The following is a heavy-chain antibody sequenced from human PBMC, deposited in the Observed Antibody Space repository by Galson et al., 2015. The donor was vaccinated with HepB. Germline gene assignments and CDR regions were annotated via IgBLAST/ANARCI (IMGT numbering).Heavy chain of an antibody. CDR3: VRDGRPQSVHNMYFYFGMDV. J-gene: IGHJ6*02. V-gene: IGHV7-4-1*02. Sequence: SVKVSCKVSGYTFTSYAMNWVRQAPGQGLEWMGWINTNTGNPTYAQGFTGRFVLSVDTSVSTAYLQMSSLKAEDTAVYYCVRDGRPQSVHNMYFYFGMDVWGQGTTVTVSS. D-gene: IGHD2/OR15-2a*01. CDR1: GYTFTSYA. CDR2: INTNTGNP.